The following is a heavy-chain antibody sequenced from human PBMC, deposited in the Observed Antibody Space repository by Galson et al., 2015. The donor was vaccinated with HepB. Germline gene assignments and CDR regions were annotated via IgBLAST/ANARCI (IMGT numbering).Heavy chain of an antibody. D-gene: IGHD3-16*01. Sequence: SLRLSCAASGFTFSSYSMNWVRQAPGKGLEWVSSISSSSSYIYYADSVKGRFTISRDNAKNSLYLQMNSLRAEDTAVYYCARVGGQDYGMDVWGQGTTVTVSS. V-gene: IGHV3-21*01. CDR1: GFTFSSYS. CDR3: ARVGGQDYGMDV. CDR2: ISSSSSYI. J-gene: IGHJ6*02.